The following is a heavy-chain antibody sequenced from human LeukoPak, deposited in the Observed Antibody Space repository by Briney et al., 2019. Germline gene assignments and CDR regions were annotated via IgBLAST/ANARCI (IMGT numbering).Heavy chain of an antibody. Sequence: ASVKVSCKASGYTFTSYYMHWVRPAAGHGLEWMGMINPSGGSTSYAQKFQGRVTKTRDKSTSTVYMELSSLRSEDTAVYYCARDGILVGALEYYFDYWGQGTLVTVSS. CDR1: GYTFTSYY. V-gene: IGHV1-46*01. CDR3: ARDGILVGALEYYFDY. CDR2: INPSGGST. D-gene: IGHD1-26*01. J-gene: IGHJ4*02.